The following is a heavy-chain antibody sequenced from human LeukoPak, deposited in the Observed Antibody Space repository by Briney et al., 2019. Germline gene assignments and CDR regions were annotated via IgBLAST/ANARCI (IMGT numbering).Heavy chain of an antibody. V-gene: IGHV4-59*01. CDR2: IYYSGST. J-gene: IGHJ4*02. CDR1: GGSISSYY. Sequence: SETLSLTCTVSGGSISSYYWSWIRQPPGKGLEWIGYIYYSGSTNYNPSLKSRVTISVDTSKNQFSLKLSSVTAADTAVYYRARTVQWLVGGYFDYWGQGTLVTVSS. D-gene: IGHD6-19*01. CDR3: ARTVQWLVGGYFDY.